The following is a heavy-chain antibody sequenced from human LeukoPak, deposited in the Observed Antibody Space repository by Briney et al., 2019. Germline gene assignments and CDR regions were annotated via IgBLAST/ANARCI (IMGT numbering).Heavy chain of an antibody. D-gene: IGHD5-12*01. CDR3: ARDWGMGIVATSSDY. CDR2: ISSSSSYI. CDR1: GFTFSSYS. V-gene: IGHV3-21*01. Sequence: GGSLRLSCAASGFTFSSYSMNWVRQAPGKGLEWVSSISSSSSYIYYADSVKGRFTISRDNAKNSLYLQMNSLRAEDTAVYYCARDWGMGIVATSSDYWGQGTLVTVSS. J-gene: IGHJ4*02.